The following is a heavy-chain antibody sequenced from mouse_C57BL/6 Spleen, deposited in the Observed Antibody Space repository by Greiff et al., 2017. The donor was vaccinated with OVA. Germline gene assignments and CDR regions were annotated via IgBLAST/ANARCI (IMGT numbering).Heavy chain of an antibody. CDR1: GYTFTSYW. CDR3: ARSGELAWYFDV. J-gene: IGHJ1*03. CDR2: IDPSDSYT. D-gene: IGHD4-1*01. Sequence: QVHVKQPGAELVRPGTSVKLSCKASGYTFTSYWMHWVKQRPGQGLEWIGVIDPSDSYTNYNQKFKGKATLTVDTSSSTAYMQLSSLTSEDSAVYYCARSGELAWYFDVWGTGTTVTVSS. V-gene: IGHV1-59*01.